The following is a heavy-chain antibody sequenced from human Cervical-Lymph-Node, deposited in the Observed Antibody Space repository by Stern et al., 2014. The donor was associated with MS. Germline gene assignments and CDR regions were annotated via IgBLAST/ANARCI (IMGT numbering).Heavy chain of an antibody. V-gene: IGHV1-69*01. J-gene: IGHJ4*02. D-gene: IGHD6-13*01. CDR1: GDTFSSLD. CDR2: TPPLFGTS. Sequence: QVQLVQSGAEVKKPGSSVKVSCKASGDTFSSLDIGWVRQAPGQGPEWFVGTPPLFGTSIYAQNFQGRVTFSADDSTSTTYMELSSLRSEDTAVYYCARHQAGIAADWGQGTLVTVSS. CDR3: ARHQAGIAAD.